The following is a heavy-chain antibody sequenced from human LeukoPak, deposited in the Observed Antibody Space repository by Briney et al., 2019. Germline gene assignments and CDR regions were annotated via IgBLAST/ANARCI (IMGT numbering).Heavy chain of an antibody. CDR1: GGSISSYY. Sequence: PSETLSLTCTVSGGSISSYYWSWIRQPPGKGLEWIGYIYYSGSTNYNPSLKSRVTISVDTSKNQFSLKLSSVTAADTAVYYCARTTAVAGTRWFDPRGQGTLVTVSS. CDR2: IYYSGST. J-gene: IGHJ5*02. D-gene: IGHD6-19*01. CDR3: ARTTAVAGTRWFDP. V-gene: IGHV4-59*01.